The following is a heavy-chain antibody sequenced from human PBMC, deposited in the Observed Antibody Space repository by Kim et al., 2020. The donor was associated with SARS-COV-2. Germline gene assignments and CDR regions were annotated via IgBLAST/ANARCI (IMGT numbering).Heavy chain of an antibody. CDR3: ARESSSGWKPFDY. V-gene: IGHV4-59*01. CDR1: GGSISSYY. D-gene: IGHD6-19*01. J-gene: IGHJ4*02. Sequence: SETLSLTCTVSGGSISSYYWSWIRQPPGKGLEWIGYIYYSGSTNYSPSLKSRVTISVDTSKNQFSLKLSSVTAADTAVYYCARESSSGWKPFDYWGQGTLVTVSS. CDR2: IYYSGST.